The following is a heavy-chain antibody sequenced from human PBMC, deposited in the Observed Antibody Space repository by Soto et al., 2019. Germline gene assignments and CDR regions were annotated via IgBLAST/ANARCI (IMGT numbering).Heavy chain of an antibody. CDR3: ASRLTLATTTGDAFDL. J-gene: IGHJ3*01. V-gene: IGHV4-59*01. Sequence: QVQLQESGPGLLKPSETLSLTCTVSSGSIINYFWSWIRQPPGKGLEGIGFIYYRGGTNYNSFLKSRATMSVDMSRQQLSLKLNSVTAADTAVYYCASRLTLATTTGDAFDLWGQGTMVTVSS. CDR2: IYYRGGT. D-gene: IGHD4-17*01. CDR1: SGSIINYF.